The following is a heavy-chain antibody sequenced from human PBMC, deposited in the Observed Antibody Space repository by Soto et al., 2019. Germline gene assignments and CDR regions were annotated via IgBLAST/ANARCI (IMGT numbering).Heavy chain of an antibody. D-gene: IGHD4-17*01. V-gene: IGHV1-3*01. Sequence: ASVKVSCKASGYAFTSYTMHWVRQAPGQSLEWMGWINAGNSNTKYSQKFQGRVTITRDTSASTAYVDLSILRSEDTAVYYCARAGLYGDLDYWGQGTLVTVSS. CDR3: ARAGLYGDLDY. J-gene: IGHJ4*02. CDR1: GYAFTSYT. CDR2: INAGNSNT.